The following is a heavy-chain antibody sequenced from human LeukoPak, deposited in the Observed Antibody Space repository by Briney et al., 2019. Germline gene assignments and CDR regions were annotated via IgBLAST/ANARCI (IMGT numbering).Heavy chain of an antibody. V-gene: IGHV3-21*04. Sequence: GGSLRLSCAASGFTFSSYSMNWVRQAPGTGLEWVSSISSSSSYIYYADSVQGRFTISRDNSKNTLYLQMSSLRAEDTAVYYWANGPYSYDSGSSPDVGYWGQGTLVTVSS. J-gene: IGHJ4*02. CDR1: GFTFSSYS. CDR2: ISSSSSYI. CDR3: ANGPYSYDSGSSPDVGY. D-gene: IGHD3-10*01.